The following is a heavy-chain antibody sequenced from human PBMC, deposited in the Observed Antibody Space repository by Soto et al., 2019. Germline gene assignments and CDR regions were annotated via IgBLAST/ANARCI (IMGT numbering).Heavy chain of an antibody. V-gene: IGHV3-33*01. Sequence: QVQLVESGGGVVQPGRSLRLSCAASGFTFSSYGMHWVRQAPGKGLEWVAVIWYDGSNKYYADSVKGRFTISRDNSKNTLYLQMNSLRAEDTAVYYCARSMGALQEGDQHFDYWGQGTLVTVSS. CDR1: GFTFSSYG. CDR2: IWYDGSNK. D-gene: IGHD1-26*01. CDR3: ARSMGALQEGDQHFDY. J-gene: IGHJ4*02.